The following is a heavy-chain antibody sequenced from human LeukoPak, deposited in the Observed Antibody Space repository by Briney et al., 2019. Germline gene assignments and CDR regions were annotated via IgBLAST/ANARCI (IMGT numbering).Heavy chain of an antibody. Sequence: PGGSLRLSCAASGFTFSSYWMSWVRQAPGKGLEWVANIKEDGSEKNYVDSVKGRFTISRDNAKNSLYLQMNSLRAEDTAVYYCARARWDLTTGNYYGMDVWGQGTTVTVSS. CDR3: ARARWDLTTGNYYGMDV. CDR2: IKEDGSEK. J-gene: IGHJ6*02. CDR1: GFTFSSYW. V-gene: IGHV3-7*03. D-gene: IGHD4-17*01.